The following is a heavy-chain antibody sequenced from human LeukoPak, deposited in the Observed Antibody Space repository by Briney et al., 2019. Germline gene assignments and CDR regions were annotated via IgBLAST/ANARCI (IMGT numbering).Heavy chain of an antibody. V-gene: IGHV4-34*01. D-gene: IGHD5-18*01. CDR3: ARPNVDTAMGPDY. CDR1: GGSFSGYY. J-gene: IGHJ4*02. CDR2: INHIGST. Sequence: SETLSLTCAVYGGSFSGYYWSWIRQPPGKGLEWIGEINHIGSTTYNPSLKSRVTISVDTSKNQFSLKLSSVTAADTAVYYCARPNVDTAMGPDYWGQGTLVTVSS.